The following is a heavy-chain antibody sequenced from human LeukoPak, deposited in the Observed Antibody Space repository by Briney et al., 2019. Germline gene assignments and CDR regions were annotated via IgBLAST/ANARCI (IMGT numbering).Heavy chain of an antibody. CDR2: ISRDGSGT. V-gene: IGHV3-30*04. CDR1: GFNFSGSA. CDR3: ARDAVYSSGTYFDY. D-gene: IGHD3-10*01. Sequence: PGGSLRLSCAASGFNFSGSAIHWVRQAPGKGLEWVSVISRDGSGTYYADSVKGRFTISRDNSKNTVYLQMNSLEPDDTAVYYCARDAVYSSGTYFDYWGQGTLVTVSS. J-gene: IGHJ4*02.